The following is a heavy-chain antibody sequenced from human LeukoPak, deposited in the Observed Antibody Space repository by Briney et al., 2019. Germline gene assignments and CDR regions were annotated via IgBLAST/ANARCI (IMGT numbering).Heavy chain of an antibody. Sequence: SETVSLTCTVPGGSISSYYWSWIRQPPGKGLERIGYIYTSGSTNYNPSLKSRVTISVDTSKNQFSLKLTSVTAADTAVYYCASLDNYDFWSGLIMDVWGKGTTVTVSS. J-gene: IGHJ6*03. CDR3: ASLDNYDFWSGLIMDV. CDR1: GGSISSYY. V-gene: IGHV4-4*09. CDR2: IYTSGST. D-gene: IGHD3-3*01.